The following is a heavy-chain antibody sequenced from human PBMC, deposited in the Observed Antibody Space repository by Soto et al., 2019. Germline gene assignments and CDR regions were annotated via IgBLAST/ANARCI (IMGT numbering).Heavy chain of an antibody. Sequence: GGSLRLSCAASGFTFSSYWMSWVRQAPGKGLEWVANIKQDGSEKYYVDSVKGRFTISRDNAKNSLYLQMNSLRAEDTAVYYCAREQKDILTGYSKGLDYWGQGTTVTVSS. V-gene: IGHV3-7*03. CDR1: GFTFSSYW. D-gene: IGHD3-9*01. J-gene: IGHJ4*03. CDR3: AREQKDILTGYSKGLDY. CDR2: IKQDGSEK.